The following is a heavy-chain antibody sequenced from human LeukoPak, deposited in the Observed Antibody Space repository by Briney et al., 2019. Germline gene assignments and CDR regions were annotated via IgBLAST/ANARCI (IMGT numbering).Heavy chain of an antibody. D-gene: IGHD2-15*01. V-gene: IGHV4-39*01. CDR2: IYYGGST. J-gene: IGHJ5*02. Sequence: SETLSLTCTVSGGSISSSDYYWGWIRQSPGKGLEWIGSIYYGGSTYYNPSLKSRVTISVDTSMNQFSLRLSFVTTADTAVYYCARALGYCSGGSCTRGYNWFDPWGQGTLVTVPS. CDR1: GGSISSSDYY. CDR3: ARALGYCSGGSCTRGYNWFDP.